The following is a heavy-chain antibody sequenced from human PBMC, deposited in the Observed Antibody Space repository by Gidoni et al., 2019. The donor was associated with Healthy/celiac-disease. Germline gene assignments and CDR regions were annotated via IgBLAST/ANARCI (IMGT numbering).Heavy chain of an antibody. V-gene: IGHV3-48*03. D-gene: IGHD1-1*01. CDR3: AREALEGAFAI. CDR2: ISSSGSTI. J-gene: IGHJ3*02. Sequence: NWVRQAPGKGLEWVSYISSSGSTIYYADSVKGRFTISRDNAKNSLYLQMNSLRAEDTAVYYCAREALEGAFAIWGQGTMVTVSS.